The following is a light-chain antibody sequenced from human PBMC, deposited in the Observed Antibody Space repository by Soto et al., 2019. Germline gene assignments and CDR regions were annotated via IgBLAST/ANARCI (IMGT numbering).Light chain of an antibody. V-gene: IGKV3D-20*02. J-gene: IGKJ5*01. CDR3: QHRSNWPPIT. CDR2: GAS. Sequence: EIVLTQSPGTMSLSPGERATLSCRASQSVSSSYLAWYQQKPGQAPRLLISGASNRAPGIPARFSGSGSGTDFTLTISSLEPEDFAVYYCQHRSNWPPITFGQGTRLEI. CDR1: QSVSSSY.